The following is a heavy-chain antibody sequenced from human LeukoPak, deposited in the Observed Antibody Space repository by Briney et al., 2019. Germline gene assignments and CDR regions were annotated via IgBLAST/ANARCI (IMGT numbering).Heavy chain of an antibody. Sequence: GGSLRLSCAASGFNFRDAAMTWVRQAPGKGLEWVSLISFSGDNSYYADSVKGRFTISRDNSKNTLSLQMNSLRAEDTAVYYCAKGGGYGSGTYSEDWGQGILVTVSS. V-gene: IGHV3-23*01. CDR2: ISFSGDNS. J-gene: IGHJ4*02. CDR3: AKGGGYGSGTYSED. D-gene: IGHD3-10*01. CDR1: GFNFRDAA.